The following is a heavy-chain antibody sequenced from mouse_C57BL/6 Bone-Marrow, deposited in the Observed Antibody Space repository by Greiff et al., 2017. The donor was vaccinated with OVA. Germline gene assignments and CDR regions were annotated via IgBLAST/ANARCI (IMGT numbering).Heavy chain of an antibody. D-gene: IGHD5-1*01. CDR1: GFTFSSYA. CDR2: ISDGGSYT. V-gene: IGHV5-4*03. CDR3: ARYEYLYYYAMDY. J-gene: IGHJ4*01. Sequence: EVKLVESGGGLVKPGGSLKLSCAASGFTFSSYAMSWVRQTPEKRLEWVATISDGGSYTYYPDNVKGRFTISRDNAKNNLYLQISHLKSEDTAMYYCARYEYLYYYAMDYWGQGTSVTVSS.